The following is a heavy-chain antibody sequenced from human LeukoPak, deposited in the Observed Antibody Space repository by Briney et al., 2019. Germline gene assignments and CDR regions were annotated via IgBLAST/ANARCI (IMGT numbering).Heavy chain of an antibody. CDR2: IHPGTGDP. V-gene: IGHV1-2*02. CDR3: ASYAAGYNWLKV. D-gene: IGHD1-1*01. Sequence: ASVKVSCKASGHKFTDYYLHWVRQAPGQGLEWMGWIHPGTGDPNYTQKFQGRVTVTRDTSISTVYMELIRLRSDDTAVYYCASYAAGYNWLKVWGQGTLVTVSS. CDR1: GHKFTDYY. J-gene: IGHJ4*02.